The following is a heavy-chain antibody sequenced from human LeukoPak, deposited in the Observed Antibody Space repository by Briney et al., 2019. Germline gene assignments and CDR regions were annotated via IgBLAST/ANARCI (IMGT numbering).Heavy chain of an antibody. V-gene: IGHV4-34*01. Sequence: SETLSLTCAAYGGSFSAYYWSWMRQPPGKGLEWIGEINHSGSTNYNPSLKSRVTISVDTSKNQFSLKLSSVTAADTAVYYCARGPAVLRFLEWLFRPFDPWGQGTLVTVSS. D-gene: IGHD3-3*01. CDR3: ARGPAVLRFLEWLFRPFDP. CDR1: GGSFSAYY. CDR2: INHSGST. J-gene: IGHJ5*02.